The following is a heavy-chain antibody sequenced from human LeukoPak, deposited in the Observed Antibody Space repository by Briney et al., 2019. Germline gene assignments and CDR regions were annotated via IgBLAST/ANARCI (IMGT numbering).Heavy chain of an antibody. CDR2: IIPIFGTA. CDR3: ASFTGRGYSYGFYYFDY. V-gene: IGHV1-69*13. Sequence: ASVKVSCKASGGTFISYAISWVRQAPGQGLEWMGGIIPIFGTANYAQKFQGRVTITADESTSTAYMELSSLRSEDTAVYYCASFTGRGYSYGFYYFDYWGQGTLVTVSS. J-gene: IGHJ4*02. CDR1: GGTFISYA. D-gene: IGHD5-18*01.